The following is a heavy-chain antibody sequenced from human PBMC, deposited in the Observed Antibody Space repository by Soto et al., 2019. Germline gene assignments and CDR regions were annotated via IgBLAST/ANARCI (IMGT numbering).Heavy chain of an antibody. Sequence: PSEALCPTCSVSGGSFDSGDYYWHWIRPPPGKFLEYIGEVYYTGSTYCNPSLKSRFTISLDTSENQFSLKLNSVTAADTAVYYCARVIHYYDSSGYFDYRGQGTLVTVSA. V-gene: IGHV4-30-4*01. CDR3: ARVIHYYDSSGYFDY. CDR1: GGSFDSGDYY. CDR2: VYYTGST. J-gene: IGHJ4*02. D-gene: IGHD3-22*01.